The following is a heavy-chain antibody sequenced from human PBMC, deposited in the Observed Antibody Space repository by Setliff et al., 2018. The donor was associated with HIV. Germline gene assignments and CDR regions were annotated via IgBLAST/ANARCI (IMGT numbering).Heavy chain of an antibody. Sequence: NPSETLSLTCAVSGGSFSGYYWSWIRQPPGKGLEWIGEINQSGGINYNPSLKIRVTISIDTFKNQFSMKLYSVTAADTAVYYCATASGYDLFMGAFDIWGQGTMVTVSS. CDR3: ATASGYDLFMGAFDI. J-gene: IGHJ3*02. D-gene: IGHD5-12*01. V-gene: IGHV4-34*01. CDR1: GGSFSGYY. CDR2: INQSGGI.